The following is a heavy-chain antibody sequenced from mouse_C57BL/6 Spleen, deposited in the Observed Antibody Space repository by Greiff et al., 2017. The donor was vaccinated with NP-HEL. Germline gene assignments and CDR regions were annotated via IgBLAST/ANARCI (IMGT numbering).Heavy chain of an antibody. D-gene: IGHD1-1*01. V-gene: IGHV2-2*01. CDR3: ASRGVVATGYFDV. CDR1: GFSLTSYG. Sequence: QVQLQQSGPGLVQPSQSLSITCTVSGFSLTSYGVHWVRQSPGKGLEWLGVIWSGGSTDYNAAFISRLSISKDNSKSQVFFKMNSLQADDTAIYYCASRGVVATGYFDVWGTGTTVTVSS. J-gene: IGHJ1*03. CDR2: IWSGGST.